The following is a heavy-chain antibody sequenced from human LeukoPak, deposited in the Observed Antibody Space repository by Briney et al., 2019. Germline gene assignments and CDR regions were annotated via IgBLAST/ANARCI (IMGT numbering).Heavy chain of an antibody. CDR3: ATKQWLAPPPDS. J-gene: IGHJ4*02. D-gene: IGHD6-19*01. CDR2: INTDGTVT. CDR1: GFTFSKYW. V-gene: IGHV3-74*01. Sequence: GGSLRLSCAASGFTFSKYWMLWVRQDPGKGLESVSRINTDGTVTTYADSVKGRFTVSRDNADNTMFLQMNSVRDEDTAVYYCATKQWLAPPPDSWGQGTPVTVSS.